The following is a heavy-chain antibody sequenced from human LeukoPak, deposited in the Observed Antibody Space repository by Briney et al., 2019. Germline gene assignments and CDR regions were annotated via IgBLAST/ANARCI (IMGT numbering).Heavy chain of an antibody. J-gene: IGHJ5*02. CDR2: IYHSGST. Sequence: SETLSLTCTVSGGSISSGGYYWSWIRQPPGKGLEWIGYIYHSGSTYYNPSLKSRVTISVDTSKNQFSLKLSSVTAADTAVYYCAREFMSDSSSWYGNWFDPWGQGTLVTVSS. D-gene: IGHD6-13*01. CDR1: GGSISSGGYY. CDR3: AREFMSDSSSWYGNWFDP. V-gene: IGHV4-30-2*01.